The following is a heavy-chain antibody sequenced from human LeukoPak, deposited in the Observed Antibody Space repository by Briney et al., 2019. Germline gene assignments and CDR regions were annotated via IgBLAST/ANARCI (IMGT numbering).Heavy chain of an antibody. Sequence: GGSLRLSCAASGFTFSSYGMSWVRQAPGKGLEWVSAISGSGGSTYYADSVKGRFTISRDNSKNTLYLQMNSLRAEDTAVYYCAKGLGGYCSSTSCKGDYWGQGTLVTVSS. CDR1: GFTFSSYG. CDR3: AKGLGGYCSSTSCKGDY. CDR2: ISGSGGST. D-gene: IGHD2-2*01. V-gene: IGHV3-23*01. J-gene: IGHJ4*02.